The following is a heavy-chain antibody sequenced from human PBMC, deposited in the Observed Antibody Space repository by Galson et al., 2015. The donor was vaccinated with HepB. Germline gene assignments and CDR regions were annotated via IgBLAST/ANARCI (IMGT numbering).Heavy chain of an antibody. D-gene: IGHD6-13*01. CDR2: ISYDGSNK. V-gene: IGHV3-30*04. J-gene: IGHJ4*02. CDR3: ARDSRVGQQLGYYFDY. CDR1: GFTFSRYA. Sequence: SLRLSCAASGFTFSRYAMHWVRQAPGKGLEWVAVISYDGSNKYYADSVKGRFTISRDNSKNTLFLQMNSLRAEDTAVYYCARDSRVGQQLGYYFDYWGQGTLVTVSS.